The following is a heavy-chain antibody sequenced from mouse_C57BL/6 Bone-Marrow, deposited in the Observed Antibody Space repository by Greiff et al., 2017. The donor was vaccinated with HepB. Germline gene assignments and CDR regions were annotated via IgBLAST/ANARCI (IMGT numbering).Heavy chain of an antibody. V-gene: IGHV8-8*01. D-gene: IGHD1-1*01. CDR2: IWWDDDK. CDR1: GFSLSTFGMG. Sequence: VTLKESGPGILQPSQTLSLTCSFSGFSLSTFGMGVGWIRQPSGKGLEWLAHIWWDDDKYYNPALKSRLTISKDTSKNQVFLKIANVDTADTATYYCARIEDGSSPYYYAMDYWGQGTSVTVSS. CDR3: ARIEDGSSPYYYAMDY. J-gene: IGHJ4*01.